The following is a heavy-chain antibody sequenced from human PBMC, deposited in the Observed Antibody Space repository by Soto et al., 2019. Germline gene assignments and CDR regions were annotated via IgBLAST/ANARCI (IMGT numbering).Heavy chain of an antibody. D-gene: IGHD2-2*02. CDR1: GYIFSNYW. V-gene: IGHV5-51*01. CDR3: ARPSYTTSRYHGLDV. CDR2: INPGNSDT. Sequence: GESVKISCKGCGYIFSNYWIGWVRQMPGKGLEWMGIINPGNSDTSYSSSFQGQVTIAADKSISTAYLQWSSLKASDTAMYYCARPSYTTSRYHGLDVWGQGTTVTV. J-gene: IGHJ6*02.